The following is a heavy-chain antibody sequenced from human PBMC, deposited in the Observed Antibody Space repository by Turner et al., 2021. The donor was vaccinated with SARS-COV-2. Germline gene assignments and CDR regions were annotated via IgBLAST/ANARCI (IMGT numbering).Heavy chain of an antibody. D-gene: IGHD3-10*01. J-gene: IGHJ5*01. V-gene: IGHV4-39*01. CDR3: MRHDHYGSASINWFNS. CDR2: IYYSGRT. Sequence: QLQLQESGPGLVRPSETLSLICTVSGDSISTSHDYWGWIRQPPGKGLEWIGSIYYSGRTFYNPSVKSRVTISVDTSKNDFSLQLSSVPAADTAVYYCMRHDHYGSASINWFNSWGQGTLVTVSS. CDR1: GDSISTSHDY.